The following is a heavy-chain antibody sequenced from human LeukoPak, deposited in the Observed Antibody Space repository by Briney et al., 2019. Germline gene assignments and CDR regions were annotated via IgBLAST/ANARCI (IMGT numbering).Heavy chain of an antibody. CDR1: GFTFSSFA. CDR2: ISYDGSAK. D-gene: IGHD6-19*01. CDR3: AKYSSGWSVVYYFDY. J-gene: IGHJ4*02. Sequence: GRSLRLSCAASGFTFSSFAMHWLRQAPGKGPEWAAVISYDGSAKYYADSVRGRFTISRDNAKNSLYLQMNSLRAEDTAVYYCAKYSSGWSVVYYFDYWGQGTLVTVSS. V-gene: IGHV3-30*18.